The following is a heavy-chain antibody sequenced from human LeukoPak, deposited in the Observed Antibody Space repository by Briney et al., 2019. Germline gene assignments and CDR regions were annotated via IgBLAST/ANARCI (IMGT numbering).Heavy chain of an antibody. D-gene: IGHD6-13*01. CDR2: IYYSGST. Sequence: PSETLSLTCTVSGGSISSYYWSWIRQPPGKGLEWIGYIYYSGSTNYNPSLKSRVTISVDTSKNQFSLKLSSVTAADTAVYYCARARGIAATIEDWGQGTLVTVSS. CDR1: GGSISSYY. V-gene: IGHV4-59*01. CDR3: ARARGIAATIED. J-gene: IGHJ4*02.